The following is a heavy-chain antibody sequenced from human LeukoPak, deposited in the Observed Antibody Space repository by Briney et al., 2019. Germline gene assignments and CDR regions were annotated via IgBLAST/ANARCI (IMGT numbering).Heavy chain of an antibody. V-gene: IGHV1-3*01. CDR2: INAGNGNT. D-gene: IGHD6-6*01. CDR1: GYTFTSYG. CDR3: ATEVAAFDY. Sequence: ASVKVSCKASGYTFTSYGISWVRQAPGQGLEWMGWINAGNGNTKYSQKFQGRVTITRDTSASTAYMELSSLRSEDTAVYYCATEVAAFDYWGQGTLVTVSS. J-gene: IGHJ4*02.